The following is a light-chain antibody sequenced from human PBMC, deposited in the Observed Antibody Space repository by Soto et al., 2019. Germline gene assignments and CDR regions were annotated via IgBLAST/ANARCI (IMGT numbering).Light chain of an antibody. CDR2: DAS. CDR3: QQYAASPIT. CDR1: QSVGRDY. J-gene: IGKJ5*01. V-gene: IGKV3-20*01. Sequence: EIVLTQSPGTLSLSPGERATLSCRASQSVGRDYLGWFQQRPGQPPRLLICDASSRATGIPDRLSGSGSGTDFTLTISRRETGDFAVYYCQQYAASPITFGQGTRLEMK.